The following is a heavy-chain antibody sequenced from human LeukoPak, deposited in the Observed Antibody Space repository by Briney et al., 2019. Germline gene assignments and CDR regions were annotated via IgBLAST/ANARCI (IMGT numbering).Heavy chain of an antibody. J-gene: IGHJ6*03. CDR2: ISSGSKYI. V-gene: IGHV3-21*06. D-gene: IGHD2-2*01. CDR3: AREKDCTTTSCYGPFFYYMDV. Sequence: GGSLRLSCMTSGFSFGDSVMSWVRQGPGKGLEWVSSISSGSKYIYNADSVKGRFTISRDNAKDSLYLQMNNLGVEDTAVYYCAREKDCTTTSCYGPFFYYMDVWGKGTTVTVSS. CDR1: GFSFGDSV.